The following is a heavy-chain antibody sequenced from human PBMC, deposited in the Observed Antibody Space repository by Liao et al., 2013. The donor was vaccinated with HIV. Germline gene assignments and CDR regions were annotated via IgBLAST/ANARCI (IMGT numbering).Heavy chain of an antibody. CDR2: IYHDVNT. D-gene: IGHD1-26*01. Sequence: QLQLQESGSGLVKPSQSLSLTCAVSGGSVGSGDYSWSWIRQPPGKGLEWIGYIYHDVNTYYSPSLRGRVTISLDRSMNQFSLKLNSVTAADTAVYFCARGPLGFYFDDWGQGILVTVSS. CDR1: GGSVGSGDYS. J-gene: IGHJ4*02. V-gene: IGHV4-30-2*01. CDR3: ARGPLGFYFDD.